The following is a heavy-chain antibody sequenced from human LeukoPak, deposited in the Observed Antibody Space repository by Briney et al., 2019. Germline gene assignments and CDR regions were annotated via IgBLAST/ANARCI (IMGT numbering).Heavy chain of an antibody. V-gene: IGHV1-8*03. J-gene: IGHJ6*03. Sequence: ASVKVSCKASGGTFNNYAINWVRQATGQGLEWMGWMNPNSGNTGYAQKFQGRVTITRNTSISTAYMELSSLRSEDTAVYYCARLQVNYSGRSVYYYYYYMDVWGKGTTVTVSS. CDR3: ARLQVNYSGRSVYYYYYYMDV. CDR2: MNPNSGNT. D-gene: IGHD1-7*01. CDR1: GGTFNNYA.